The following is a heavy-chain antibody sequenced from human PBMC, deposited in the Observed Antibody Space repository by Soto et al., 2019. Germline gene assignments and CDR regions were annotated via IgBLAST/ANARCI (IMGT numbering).Heavy chain of an antibody. CDR1: SERISISF. Sequence: SLTCASSSERISISFFTGSLKKKGKGLEWIGYIDDTGSTNYNPSLKSRVTLSVDPSNNQYSLKLSSVTAADTAVYYCARGVLEWLLRDSYYYYMDVWGKGTTVTVSS. CDR2: IDDTGST. V-gene: IGHV4-59*01. D-gene: IGHD3-3*01. CDR3: ARGVLEWLLRDSYYYYMDV. J-gene: IGHJ6*03.